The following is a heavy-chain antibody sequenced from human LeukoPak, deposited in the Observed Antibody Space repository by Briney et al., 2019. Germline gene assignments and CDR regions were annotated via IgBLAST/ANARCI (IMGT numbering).Heavy chain of an antibody. Sequence: TGGSLRLSCAASGFTFSSYSMNWVRQAPGKGLEWVSSISSSSSYIYYADSVKGRFTTSRDNAKNSLYLQMNSLRAEDTAVYYCARDAPSLSGYSSGWYGYWGQGTLVTVSS. V-gene: IGHV3-21*01. J-gene: IGHJ4*02. CDR2: ISSSSSYI. D-gene: IGHD6-19*01. CDR3: ARDAPSLSGYSSGWYGY. CDR1: GFTFSSYS.